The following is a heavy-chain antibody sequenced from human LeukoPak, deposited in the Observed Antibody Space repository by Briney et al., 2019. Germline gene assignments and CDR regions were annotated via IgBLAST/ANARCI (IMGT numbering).Heavy chain of an antibody. D-gene: IGHD5-12*01. CDR2: IYSGGST. J-gene: IGHJ4*02. CDR1: GFTFSDYY. CDR3: VREGGGSGYNYYFAY. V-gene: IGHV3-66*01. Sequence: PGGSLRLSCAASGFTFSDYYMSWVRQAPGKGLEWVSAIYSGGSTYYADSVKGRFTICRDNLKNTLYFQMNSLRAEDKVVQYCVREGGGSGYNYYFAYWGQGTLVTVSS.